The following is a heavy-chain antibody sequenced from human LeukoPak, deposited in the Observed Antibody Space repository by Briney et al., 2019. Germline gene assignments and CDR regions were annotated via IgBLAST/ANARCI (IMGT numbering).Heavy chain of an antibody. D-gene: IGHD2-2*01. J-gene: IGHJ6*04. Sequence: SQTLSLTCAVSGGSISSGGYSWSWIRQPPGKGLEWIAYIYHSGSTYYNPSLKSRVTISVDRSKNQFSLKLSSVTAADTAVYDCAREPVVPAPMSFRYYYYGRDVWGKGTTVTVSS. CDR2: IYHSGST. CDR3: AREPVVPAPMSFRYYYYGRDV. V-gene: IGHV4-30-2*01. CDR1: GGSISSGGYS.